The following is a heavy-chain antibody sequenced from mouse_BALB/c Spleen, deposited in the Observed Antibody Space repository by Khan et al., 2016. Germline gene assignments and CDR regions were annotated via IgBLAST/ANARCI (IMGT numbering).Heavy chain of an antibody. D-gene: IGHD1-1*01. Sequence: EVQLQESGPSLVKPSQTLSLTCSVSGDSITSGYWNWIRKFPGNKLEYMGYISYSGKTYYNPSLKSRISITRDTSKNQYYLQMNSVTTEDTATYYCASSLYYSGNTYDTMDYWGQGTSVTVSS. CDR2: ISYSGKT. CDR1: GDSITSGY. CDR3: ASSLYYSGNTYDTMDY. V-gene: IGHV3-8*02. J-gene: IGHJ4*01.